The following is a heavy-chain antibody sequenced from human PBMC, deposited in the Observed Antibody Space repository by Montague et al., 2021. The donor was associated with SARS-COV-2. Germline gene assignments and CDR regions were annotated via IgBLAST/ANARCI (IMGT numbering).Heavy chain of an antibody. D-gene: IGHD3-10*01. J-gene: IGHJ4*02. CDR2: IFYTGSA. CDR1: SDSVSSGKYF. V-gene: IGHV4-61*01. CDR3: ARVGNYLGVY. Sequence: SETLSLTCTVSSDSVSSGKYFWTWLRQPPGKGLEWNGYIFYTGSANYNPSLKSRVTISVDTSNNQFSLKLKSMSAADTAVYYCARVGNYLGVYWGQGILVTVSS.